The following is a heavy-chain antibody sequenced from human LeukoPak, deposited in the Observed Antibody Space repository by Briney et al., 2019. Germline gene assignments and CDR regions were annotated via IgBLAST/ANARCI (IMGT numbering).Heavy chain of an antibody. CDR2: IRSSTSYI. CDR3: ARAVAGSQLDH. J-gene: IGHJ5*02. Sequence: GGSLRLSCAASGVTFSSYTMNWVRLAPGKGLECVSSIRSSTSYIYYADSVKGRFTISRDNAKNSLYLQMYSLTAADTAVNYCARAVAGSQLDHWGQGTQVTVSS. V-gene: IGHV3-21*01. CDR1: GVTFSSYT. D-gene: IGHD6-19*01.